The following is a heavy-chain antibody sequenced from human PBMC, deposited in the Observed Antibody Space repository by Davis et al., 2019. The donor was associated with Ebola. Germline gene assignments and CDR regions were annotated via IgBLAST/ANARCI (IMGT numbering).Heavy chain of an antibody. D-gene: IGHD3-9*01. Sequence: GGSLRLSCAASGFTFSTYWMSWVRQAPGKGLEWVANIKQDGSAKYYVDSVKGRFTISRDIAKNTLFLQMNSLTADDSAVYYCTRDFDWHDGSWGQGTLVTVSS. CDR2: IKQDGSAK. CDR3: TRDFDWHDGS. J-gene: IGHJ5*02. CDR1: GFTFSTYW. V-gene: IGHV3-7*01.